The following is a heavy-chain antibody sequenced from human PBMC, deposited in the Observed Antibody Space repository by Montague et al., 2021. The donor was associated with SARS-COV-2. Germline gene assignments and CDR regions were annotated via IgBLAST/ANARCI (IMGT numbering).Heavy chain of an antibody. D-gene: IGHD6-19*01. CDR2: IYYSGTT. CDR3: ARGTYTSGWFQQLDY. V-gene: IGHV4-39*01. J-gene: IGHJ4*02. Sequence: SETLSLTCTVSGGSISSSNYYWGWIRQPPGKGLEWIGSIYYSGTTYYNPSLQSRVTISVDTSKKQFSLKLSSVTAADTAVYYCARGTYTSGWFQQLDYWGQGTLVTVSS. CDR1: GGSISSSNYY.